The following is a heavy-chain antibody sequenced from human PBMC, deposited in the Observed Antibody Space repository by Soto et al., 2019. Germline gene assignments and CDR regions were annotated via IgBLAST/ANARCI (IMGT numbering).Heavy chain of an antibody. V-gene: IGHV1-69*02. D-gene: IGHD6-13*01. CDR1: GGTFSSYT. CDR3: ATAGIAAYYYYGMDV. CDR2: IIPILGIA. Sequence: QVQLVQSGAEVKKPGSSVKVSCKASGGTFSSYTISWVRQAPGQGLEWMGRIIPILGIANYAQKSQGRVTITADKPTSTAYMELSSLRSEDTAVYYCATAGIAAYYYYGMDVWGQGTTVTVSS. J-gene: IGHJ6*02.